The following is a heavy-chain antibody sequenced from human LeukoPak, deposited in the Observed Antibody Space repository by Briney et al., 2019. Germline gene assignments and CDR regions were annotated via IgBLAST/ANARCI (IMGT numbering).Heavy chain of an antibody. J-gene: IGHJ4*02. CDR3: ASSTVTNFDY. CDR2: ISGSGENT. CDR1: GFTFSSYA. V-gene: IGHV3-23*01. Sequence: GGSLRLSCAASGFTFSSYAMSWVRQAPGKGLEWVSAISGSGENTFYADSVKGRFTISRDNSKNTLYLQMNTLRAEDAAVYYCASSTVTNFDYWGQGTLVTVSS. D-gene: IGHD4-17*01.